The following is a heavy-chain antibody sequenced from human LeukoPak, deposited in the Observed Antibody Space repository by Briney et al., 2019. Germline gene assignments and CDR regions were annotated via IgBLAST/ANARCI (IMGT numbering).Heavy chain of an antibody. J-gene: IGHJ4*02. Sequence: GGSLRLSCAASGFTFSSYAMSWVRQAPGKGLEWVPAISGSGGSTYYADSVKGRFTISRDNSKNTLYLQMNSLRAEDTAVYYCAKHTIFGVVTYFDYWGQGTLVTVSS. D-gene: IGHD3-3*01. V-gene: IGHV3-23*01. CDR3: AKHTIFGVVTYFDY. CDR2: ISGSGGST. CDR1: GFTFSSYA.